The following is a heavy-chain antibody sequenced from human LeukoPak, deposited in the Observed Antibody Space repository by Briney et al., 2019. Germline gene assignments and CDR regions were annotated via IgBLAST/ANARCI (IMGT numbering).Heavy chain of an antibody. J-gene: IGHJ4*02. CDR1: GFTFSSYG. CDR2: ISYDGSNK. CDR3: AKDSMVRGVRGNYFDY. Sequence: PGRSLRLSCAASGFTFSSYGMHWVRQAPGKGLEWVAVISYDGSNKYYADSVKGRFTISRDNSKNTLYLQMNSLRAEDTAVYYCAKDSMVRGVRGNYFDYWGQGTLVTVSS. V-gene: IGHV3-30*18. D-gene: IGHD3-10*01.